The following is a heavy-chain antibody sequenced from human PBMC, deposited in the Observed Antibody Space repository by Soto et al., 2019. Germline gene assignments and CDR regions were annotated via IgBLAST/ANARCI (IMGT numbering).Heavy chain of an antibody. CDR3: ARVPCRKGND. CDR2: IYYSGST. Sequence: QVQLQESGPGLVKPSETLSLTCTVSGGSVSSGSYYWSWIRQPPGKGLEWIGYIYYSGSTNYNPSLKSRVTISVDTSKNQFALKLSSVTAADTAVYYCARVPCRKGNDWGQGTLVTVSS. D-gene: IGHD2-15*01. CDR1: GGSVSSGSYY. V-gene: IGHV4-61*01. J-gene: IGHJ4*02.